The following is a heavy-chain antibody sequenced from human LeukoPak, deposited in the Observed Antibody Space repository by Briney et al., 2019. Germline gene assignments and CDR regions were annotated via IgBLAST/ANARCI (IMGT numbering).Heavy chain of an antibody. CDR3: ANYYDSSGSY. Sequence: GGSLRLSCAASGFTFSSYGMHWVRQAPGKGLKWVAVISYDGSNKYYADSVKGRFTISRDNSKNTLYLQMNSLRAEDTAVYYCANYYDSSGSYWGQGTLVTVSS. V-gene: IGHV3-30*18. D-gene: IGHD3-22*01. CDR2: ISYDGSNK. J-gene: IGHJ4*02. CDR1: GFTFSSYG.